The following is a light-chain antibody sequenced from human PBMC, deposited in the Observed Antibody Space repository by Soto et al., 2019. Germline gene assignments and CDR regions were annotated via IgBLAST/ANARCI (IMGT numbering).Light chain of an antibody. CDR3: QQYNAWPKQP. CDR1: QSAGRN. Sequence: EVVLTQSPVTLSLSPVERAILSCRASQSAGRNLAWYQQKPGQAPRLLIYGASTRATGVPARFSGSGSGTEFTLTISSLQSEDFAVYYCQQYNAWPKQPFGQGTKVDIK. V-gene: IGKV3-15*01. J-gene: IGKJ1*01. CDR2: GAS.